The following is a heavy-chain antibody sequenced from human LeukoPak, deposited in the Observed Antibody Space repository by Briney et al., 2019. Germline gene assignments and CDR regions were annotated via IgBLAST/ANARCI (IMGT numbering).Heavy chain of an antibody. Sequence: SGGSLRLSCAAPGFTFSSYAMSWVRQAPGKGLEWVSAISGSGGSTYYADSVKGRFTISRDNSKNTLYLQMNSLRAEDTAVYYCATYDRITIFGVVRGTRKFDYWGQGTLVTVSS. CDR3: ATYDRITIFGVVRGTRKFDY. D-gene: IGHD3-3*01. CDR1: GFTFSSYA. CDR2: ISGSGGST. J-gene: IGHJ4*02. V-gene: IGHV3-23*01.